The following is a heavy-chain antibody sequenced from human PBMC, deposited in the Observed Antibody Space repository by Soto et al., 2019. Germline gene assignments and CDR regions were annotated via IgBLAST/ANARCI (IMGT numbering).Heavy chain of an antibody. CDR2: ISGSGGST. Sequence: EVQLLESGGGLVQPGGSLRLSCAXSGFXXSSYAMSWVRQAPGKGLEWVSAISGSGGSTYYADSVKGRFTISRDNSKNTLYLQMNSLRAEDTAVXYCXXXXXXXXXXXXXFXIWGQGTMVTVSS. J-gene: IGHJ3*02. CDR3: XXXXXXXXXXXXXFXI. V-gene: IGHV3-23*01. CDR1: GFXXSSYA.